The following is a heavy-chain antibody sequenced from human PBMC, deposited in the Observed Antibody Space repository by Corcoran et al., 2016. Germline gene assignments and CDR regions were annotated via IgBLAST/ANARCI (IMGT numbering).Heavy chain of an antibody. D-gene: IGHD3-22*01. CDR2: IIPIFGTA. V-gene: IGHV1-69*06. J-gene: IGHJ3*02. CDR1: GGTFSSYA. Sequence: QVQLVQSGAEVKKPGSSVKVSCKASGGTFSSYAISWVRQAPGQGLAWMGGIIPIFGTANYAQKFQGRVTITADKSTSTAYMELSSLRSEDTAVYYCARKLWYYYESSDDAFDIWGQGTMVTVSS. CDR3: ARKLWYYYESSDDAFDI.